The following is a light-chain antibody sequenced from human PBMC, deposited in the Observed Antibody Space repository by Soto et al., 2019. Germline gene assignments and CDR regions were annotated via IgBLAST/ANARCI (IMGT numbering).Light chain of an antibody. J-gene: IGKJ3*01. CDR2: DAS. CDR1: QSVDWY. Sequence: EIVLTQSPATLSLSPGDRATVSCRASQSVDWYVAWYQHKPGKAPRLLIYDASTRATGIPDRFSGSGSGTDYTLTISSLEHDDFAAYYCQQRSNWHPITFGPGTKVDMK. CDR3: QQRSNWHPIT. V-gene: IGKV3-11*01.